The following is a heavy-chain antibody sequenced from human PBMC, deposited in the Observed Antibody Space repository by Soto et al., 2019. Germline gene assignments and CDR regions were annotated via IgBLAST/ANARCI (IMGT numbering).Heavy chain of an antibody. CDR2: IKEDGRET. CDR3: ASTRGY. D-gene: IGHD3-3*01. Sequence: EVLVVESGGGLVQPGGSLRLSCAVSGFTFSGGYWMKWVRQAPGKGLEWVATIKEDGRETYYVDSVKGRFTISRDSAKNSLYRQMNSLRVEDTAVYYCASTRGYWGQGTLVTVSS. J-gene: IGHJ4*02. CDR1: GFTFSGGYW. V-gene: IGHV3-7*03.